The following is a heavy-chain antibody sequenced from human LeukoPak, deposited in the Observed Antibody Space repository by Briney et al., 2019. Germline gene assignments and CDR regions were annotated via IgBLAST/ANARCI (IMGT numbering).Heavy chain of an antibody. J-gene: IGHJ4*02. CDR1: GFTFSSYG. V-gene: IGHV3-30*02. CDR2: IRYDGSNK. CDR3: AKEPLNYYDSSQGTSGY. Sequence: GGSLRLSCAASGFTFSSYGMHWVRQAPGKGLEWVAFIRYDGSNKYYADSVKGRFTISRDNSKNTLYLQMNSLRAEDTAVYYCAKEPLNYYDSSQGTSGYWGQGTLVTVSS. D-gene: IGHD3-22*01.